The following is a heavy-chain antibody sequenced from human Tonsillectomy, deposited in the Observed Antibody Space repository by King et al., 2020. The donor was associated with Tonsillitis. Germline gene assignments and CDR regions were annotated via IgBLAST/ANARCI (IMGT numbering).Heavy chain of an antibody. D-gene: IGHD3-22*01. Sequence: QLQESGPGLVKPSRTLSPTCAGSGGPISSSNLWSWVRPPPRKGLEWIGEIYHNGSTHYNPSLKSRVTISVDKSKNQFSLKLSSVTAAVTAVYYCASLGDSSGYYDYWGQGTLVTVSS. CDR3: ASLGDSSGYYDY. V-gene: IGHV4-4*02. CDR1: GGPISSSNL. CDR2: IYHNGST. J-gene: IGHJ4*02.